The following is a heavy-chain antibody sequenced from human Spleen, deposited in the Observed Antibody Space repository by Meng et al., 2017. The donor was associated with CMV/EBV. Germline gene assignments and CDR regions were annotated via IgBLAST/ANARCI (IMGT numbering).Heavy chain of an antibody. D-gene: IGHD3-3*01. CDR1: GYTLTSYG. Sequence: SVKVSCKAPGYTLTSYGISWVRQAPGQGLEWMGGIIPIFGTANYAQKFQGRVTITTDESTSTAYMELSSLRSEDTAVYYCARARITIFGVVRGPRYYYYGMDVRGQGTTVTVSS. J-gene: IGHJ6*02. CDR2: IIPIFGTA. CDR3: ARARITIFGVVRGPRYYYYGMDV. V-gene: IGHV1-69*05.